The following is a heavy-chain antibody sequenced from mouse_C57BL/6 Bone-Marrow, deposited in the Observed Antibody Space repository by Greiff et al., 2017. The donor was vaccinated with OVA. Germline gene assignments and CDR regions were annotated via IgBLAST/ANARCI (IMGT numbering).Heavy chain of an antibody. D-gene: IGHD2-2*01. CDR3: ARGTRDYGYDVWFAY. CDR2: IDPSDSYT. CDR1: GYTFTSYW. J-gene: IGHJ3*01. V-gene: IGHV1-50*01. Sequence: QVQLQQPGAELVKPGASVKLSCKASGYTFTSYWMQWVKQRPGQGLEWIGEIDPSDSYTNYNQQFKGKATLTVDTSSRTAYMQLSRLKSENSAVYYCARGTRDYGYDVWFAYWGQGTLVTVSA.